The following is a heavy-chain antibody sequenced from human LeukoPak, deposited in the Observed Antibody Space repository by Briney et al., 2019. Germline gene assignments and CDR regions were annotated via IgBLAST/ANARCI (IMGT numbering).Heavy chain of an antibody. CDR1: GGSFSTYY. CDR3: ARGLYSSGWALFDY. V-gene: IGHV4-59*01. CDR2: VYYTGTT. J-gene: IGHJ4*02. D-gene: IGHD6-19*01. Sequence: SETLSLTCTVSGGSFSTYYWSWIRLPPGKGLEWIGYVYYTGTTNYNPSLKSRVTISVDTSKNQFSLKLSSVTAADTAVYYCARGLYSSGWALFDYWGQGTLVTVSS.